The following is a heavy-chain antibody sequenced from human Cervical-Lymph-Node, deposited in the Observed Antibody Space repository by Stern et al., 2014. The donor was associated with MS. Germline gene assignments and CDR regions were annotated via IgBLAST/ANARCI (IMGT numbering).Heavy chain of an antibody. CDR3: ARTTVTTIFDY. CDR1: GGSITSSMYY. V-gene: IGHV4-39*01. D-gene: IGHD4-17*01. CDR2: LDYSGSP. Sequence: VQLQESSPRLVKPSETLSLTCSVSGGSITSSMYYWAWIRQPPGKGLQWIGSLDYSGSPYYNPSLKSRVSISVDTSKNQFSLKLTSVTTADTAVYFCARTTVTTIFDYWGQGTLVTVSS. J-gene: IGHJ4*02.